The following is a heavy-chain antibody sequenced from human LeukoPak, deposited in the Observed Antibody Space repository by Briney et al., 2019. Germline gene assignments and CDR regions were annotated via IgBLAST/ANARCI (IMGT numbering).Heavy chain of an antibody. CDR1: GYSISSGYN. J-gene: IGHJ4*02. CDR2: IYHSGST. D-gene: IGHD2-2*01. V-gene: IGHV4-38-2*02. CDR3: ARGQYLVY. Sequence: PSETLSLTCTVSGYSISSGYNWDWIRQPPGKGLEWIGSIYHSGSTYYNPSLKSRVTISVDTSKNQFSLELSSVTAADTAVYYCARGQYLVYWGQGTLVTVSS.